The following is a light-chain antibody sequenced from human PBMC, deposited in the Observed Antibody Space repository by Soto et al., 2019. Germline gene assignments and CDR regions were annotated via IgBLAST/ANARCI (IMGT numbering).Light chain of an antibody. Sequence: EIVLTQSPATLSLSPGERATLYCRASQSVSSYLAWYQQKPGQAPRLLIYDASNRATGIPARFSGSGSGTDFTLTISSLEPEDFAVYYCQQRSNWPGTFGQGT. CDR2: DAS. CDR1: QSVSSY. V-gene: IGKV3-11*01. J-gene: IGKJ1*01. CDR3: QQRSNWPGT.